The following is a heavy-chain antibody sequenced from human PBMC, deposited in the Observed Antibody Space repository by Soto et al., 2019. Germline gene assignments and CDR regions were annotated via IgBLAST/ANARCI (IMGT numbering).Heavy chain of an antibody. D-gene: IGHD2-8*01. J-gene: IGHJ6*02. CDR1: GFTFSSYW. V-gene: IGHV3-7*03. Sequence: GSLRLSCAASGFTFSSYWMSWVRQAPGKGLEWVANIKQDGSEKYYVDSVQGRFTISRDNAKTSLYLQMNSLRAEDTAVYYCARGEGRGYCTNGVCYTVSYYGMDVWGQGTTVTVSS. CDR3: ARGEGRGYCTNGVCYTVSYYGMDV. CDR2: IKQDGSEK.